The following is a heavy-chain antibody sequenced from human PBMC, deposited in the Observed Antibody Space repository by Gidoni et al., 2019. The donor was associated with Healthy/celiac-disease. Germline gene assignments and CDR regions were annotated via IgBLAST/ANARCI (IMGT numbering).Heavy chain of an antibody. CDR2: IIPILGIA. CDR1: GGTFSSYA. CDR3: AGDTAMVPYYFDY. J-gene: IGHJ4*02. Sequence: QVQLVQSGAEVKKPGSSVTVSCKASGGTFSSYAISWVRQAPGQGLEWMGRIIPILGIANYAQKFQGRVTITADKSTSTAYMELSSLRSEDTAVYYCAGDTAMVPYYFDYWGQGTLVTVSS. V-gene: IGHV1-69*04. D-gene: IGHD5-18*01.